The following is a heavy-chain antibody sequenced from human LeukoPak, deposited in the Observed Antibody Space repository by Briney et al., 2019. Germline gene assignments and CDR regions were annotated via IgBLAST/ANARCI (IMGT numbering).Heavy chain of an antibody. CDR2: IIPIFGTA. D-gene: IGHD6-13*01. V-gene: IGHV1-69*13. CDR3: ARPYSSSWYTGFDY. CDR1: GGTFISYA. J-gene: IGHJ4*02. Sequence: ASVKVSCKASGGTFISYAISWVRQAPGQGLEWMGGIIPIFGTANYAQKFQGRVTITADESTSTAYMELSSLRSEDTAVYYCARPYSSSWYTGFDYWGQGTLVTVSS.